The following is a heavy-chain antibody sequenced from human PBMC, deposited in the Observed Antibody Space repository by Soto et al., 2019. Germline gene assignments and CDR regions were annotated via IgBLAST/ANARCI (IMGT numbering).Heavy chain of an antibody. J-gene: IGHJ6*02. CDR1: GGSISSGDYY. CDR3: ARGTYYDFWSGYSGAPYYYGMDV. V-gene: IGHV4-30-4*01. D-gene: IGHD3-3*01. Sequence: SATLSLTCTVSGGSISSGDYYWSWIRQPPGKGLEWIGYIYYSGSTYYNPSLKSRVTISVDTSKDQFSLKLSSVTAADTAVYYCARGTYYDFWSGYSGAPYYYGMDVWGQGTTVTVSS. CDR2: IYYSGST.